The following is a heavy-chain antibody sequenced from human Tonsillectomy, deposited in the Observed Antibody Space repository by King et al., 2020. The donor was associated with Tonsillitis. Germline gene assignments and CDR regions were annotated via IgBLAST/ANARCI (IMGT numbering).Heavy chain of an antibody. CDR1: GFTFSSHW. Sequence: VQLVESGGGLVQPGGSLRLSCAASGFTFSSHWMTWVRQAPGKGLEWVANINQDGSEKYYVDSVKGRFTISRDNAKNSLYLQMNSLRAEDTAVYYCATFTTWGAFDIWGQGTMVTVSS. J-gene: IGHJ3*02. CDR2: INQDGSEK. D-gene: IGHD3-22*01. V-gene: IGHV3-7*01. CDR3: ATFTTWGAFDI.